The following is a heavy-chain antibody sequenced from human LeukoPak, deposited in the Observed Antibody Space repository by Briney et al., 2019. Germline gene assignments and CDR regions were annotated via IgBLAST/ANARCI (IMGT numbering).Heavy chain of an antibody. CDR2: ISSSSSYI. CDR1: GFTFSSYS. J-gene: IGHJ4*02. D-gene: IGHD6-13*01. Sequence: GGSLRLSCAASGFTFSSYSMNWVRQAPGKGREWVSSISSSSSYIYHAASVKGRFTISTDNAKNSLYLQMNSLRAEDTAVYYCAREVGAAAGTVDYWGQGTLVTVSS. V-gene: IGHV3-21*01. CDR3: AREVGAAAGTVDY.